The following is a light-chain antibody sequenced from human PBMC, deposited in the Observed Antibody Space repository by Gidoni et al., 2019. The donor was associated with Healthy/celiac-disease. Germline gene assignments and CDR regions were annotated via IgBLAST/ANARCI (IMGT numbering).Light chain of an antibody. J-gene: IGLJ2*01. V-gene: IGLV2-14*03. CDR3: SSYTSSSTLEV. CDR1: SSDVGGYHY. CDR2: DVS. Sequence: LTQPASVSGSPGQSITISCTGTSSDVGGYHYVSWYQHHPGKAPKLMIYDVSNRPSGVSNRFSGSKSGNTASLTISGLQAEDEADYYCSSYTSSSTLEVFGGGTKLTVL.